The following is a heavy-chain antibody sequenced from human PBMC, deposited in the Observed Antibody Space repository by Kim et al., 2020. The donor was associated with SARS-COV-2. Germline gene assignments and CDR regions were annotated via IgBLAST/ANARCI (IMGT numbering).Heavy chain of an antibody. J-gene: IGHJ4*01. CDR1: GFTLSSYD. V-gene: IGHV3-13*01. Sequence: GGSLRLSCAASGFTLSSYDMHWVRQGTGKGLEWDSTIGTSADTSYPGSVKGRFTISRENAKNSVYLQMNSPRAGDTAVYYCARAPYGHLDDWGHGTLVTASS. D-gene: IGHD3-10*01. CDR3: ARAPYGHLDD. CDR2: IGTSADT.